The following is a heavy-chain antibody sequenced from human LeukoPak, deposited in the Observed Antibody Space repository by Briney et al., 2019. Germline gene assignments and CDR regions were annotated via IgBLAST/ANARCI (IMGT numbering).Heavy chain of an antibody. CDR2: ISSSSSTV. CDR1: GFTFSTYW. V-gene: IGHV3-48*01. CDR3: ARLCSTTNCSD. D-gene: IGHD2-2*01. J-gene: IGHJ4*02. Sequence: PGGSLRLSCAASGFTFSTYWMSWVRQAPGKGLEWVSYISSSSSTVYYADSVKGRFTITRDNAKNSLYLHMNSLRAEDTALYYCARLCSTTNCSDWGQGTRVTVSS.